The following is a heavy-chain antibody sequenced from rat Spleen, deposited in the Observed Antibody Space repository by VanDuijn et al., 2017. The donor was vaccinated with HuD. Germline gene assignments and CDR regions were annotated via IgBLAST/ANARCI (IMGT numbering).Heavy chain of an antibody. V-gene: IGHV5-58*01. CDR3: ATPLPH. CDR2: INPDGGRT. Sequence: EVELVESDGGLVQPGRSLNLSCAASGFTFSRYWMFWVRQAPGKGLEWISSINPDGGRTYYPDSVRGRFTISRDNAENTVYLQMNSLRSEDTATYYCATPLPHWGQGVMVTVSS. J-gene: IGHJ2*01. CDR1: GFTFSRYW. D-gene: IGHD1-4*01.